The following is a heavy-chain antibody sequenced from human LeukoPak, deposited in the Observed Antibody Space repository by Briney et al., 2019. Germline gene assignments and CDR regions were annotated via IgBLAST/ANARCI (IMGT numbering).Heavy chain of an antibody. CDR3: AIWTGSLDY. CDR1: GSTFDDYA. Sequence: PGRSLRLSCAASGSTFDDYAMHWVRQAPGKGLEWVSGISWNSGSIGYADSVKGRFTISRDNAKNSLYLQMNSLRAEDTALYYCAIWTGSLDYWGQGTLVTVSS. CDR2: ISWNSGSI. V-gene: IGHV3-9*01. J-gene: IGHJ4*02. D-gene: IGHD3-10*01.